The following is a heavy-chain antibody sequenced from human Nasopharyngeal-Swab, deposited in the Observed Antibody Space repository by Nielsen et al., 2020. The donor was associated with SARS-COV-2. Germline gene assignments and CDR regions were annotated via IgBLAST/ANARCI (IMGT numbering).Heavy chain of an antibody. Sequence: GESLKISCEASGFTLASFGMHWVRQAPGKGLEWVAFIRYDGLNQHYADSVKGRFSISRDSFENTLYLQLNSLRADDTAVYYCAKDHKMDSGGGVGYMDVWGKGTTVTVSS. CDR3: AKDHKMDSGGGVGYMDV. CDR2: IRYDGLNQ. V-gene: IGHV3-30*02. J-gene: IGHJ6*03. CDR1: GFTLASFG. D-gene: IGHD3-16*01.